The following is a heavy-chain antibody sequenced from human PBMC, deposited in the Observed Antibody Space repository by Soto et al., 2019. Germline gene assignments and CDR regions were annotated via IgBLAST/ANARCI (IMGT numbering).Heavy chain of an antibody. CDR2: IDPSDSYT. J-gene: IGHJ4*02. CDR3: ARLQAAAGDNDLTFDY. V-gene: IGHV5-10-1*01. CDR1: WYSFSSYW. D-gene: IGHD6-13*01. Sequence: GGSLKISCKGSWYSFSSYWISWVRQMPGNGLEWMGRIDPSDSYTNYSPSFQGHVTISADKSISTAYLQWSSLKASDTAMYYCARLQAAAGDNDLTFDYWGQGTLVTVSS.